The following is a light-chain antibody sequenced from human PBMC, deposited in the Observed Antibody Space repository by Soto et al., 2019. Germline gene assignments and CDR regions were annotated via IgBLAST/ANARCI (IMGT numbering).Light chain of an antibody. V-gene: IGLV2-14*01. CDR3: SSYTTTSALV. J-gene: IGLJ2*01. Sequence: QSALTQPASVSGSPGQSITISCTGTSSDVGGYDYVSWYQHHPGKDPKLIIYEVSKRPSGVSHRFSGSKSGNTASLTISGLQTEDEADYYCSSYTTTSALVFGGGTKLTVL. CDR2: EVS. CDR1: SSDVGGYDY.